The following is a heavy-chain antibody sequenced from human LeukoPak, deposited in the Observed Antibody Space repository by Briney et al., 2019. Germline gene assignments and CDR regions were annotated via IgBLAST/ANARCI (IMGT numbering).Heavy chain of an antibody. D-gene: IGHD3-10*01. CDR2: IRYDGSNK. V-gene: IGHV3-30*02. CDR3: AKDPGILDYYGSGSYLNY. CDR1: GFTFSSYG. J-gene: IGHJ4*02. Sequence: GGSLRLSCAASGFTFSSYGMHWVRQAPGKGLEWVAFIRYDGSNKYYADSVKGRFTISRDNSKNTLYLQMNSLRAEDTAVYYCAKDPGILDYYGSGSYLNYWGQGTLVTVSS.